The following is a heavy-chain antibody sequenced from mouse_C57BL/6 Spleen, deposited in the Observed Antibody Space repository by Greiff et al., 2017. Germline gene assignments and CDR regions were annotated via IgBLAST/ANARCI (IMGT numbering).Heavy chain of an antibody. CDR3: ARAPSYEGYAMDY. CDR2: SRNKANDYTT. V-gene: IGHV7-1*01. J-gene: IGHJ4*01. CDR1: GFTFSDFY. D-gene: IGHD2-3*01. Sequence: EVQVVESGGGLVQSGRSLRLSCATSGFTFSDFYMEWVRQAPGKGLEWIAASRNKANDYTTEYSASVKGRFIVSRDTSQSILYLQMNALRAEDTAIYYCARAPSYEGYAMDYWGQGTSVTVSS.